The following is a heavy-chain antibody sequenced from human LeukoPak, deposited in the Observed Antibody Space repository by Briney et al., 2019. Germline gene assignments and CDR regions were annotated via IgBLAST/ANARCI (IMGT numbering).Heavy chain of an antibody. CDR3: ARDSGDGYKPLFDY. V-gene: IGHV4-38-2*02. D-gene: IGHD5-24*01. CDR2: IYHSGST. J-gene: IGHJ4*02. Sequence: PSETLSLTCTVSGYSISSGYYWGWIRQPPGKGLEWIGSIYHSGSTYYNPSLKSRVTISVDTSKNQFSLKLSSVTAADTAVYYCARDSGDGYKPLFDYWGQGTLVTVSS. CDR1: GYSISSGYY.